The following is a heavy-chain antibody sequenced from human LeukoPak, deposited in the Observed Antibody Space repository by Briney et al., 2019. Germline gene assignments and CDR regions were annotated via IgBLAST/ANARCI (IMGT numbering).Heavy chain of an antibody. J-gene: IGHJ3*02. CDR3: ARPVEMATDDAFDI. D-gene: IGHD5-24*01. Sequence: SETLSLTCTVSGSSINVYYWSWIRQSPGKGLEWIAYISYSGSTNYNPSLKSRVTISVDTSKNQFSLRLSSMTAADTAVYYCARPVEMATDDAFDIWGQGTMVTVSS. CDR2: ISYSGST. CDR1: GSSINVYY. V-gene: IGHV4-59*01.